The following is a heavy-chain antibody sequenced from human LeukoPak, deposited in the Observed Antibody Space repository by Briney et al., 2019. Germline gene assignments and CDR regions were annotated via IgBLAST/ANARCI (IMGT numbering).Heavy chain of an antibody. J-gene: IGHJ5*02. CDR2: VDARGST. CDR1: GGSISSSNYY. CDR3: ARDTGQYGSGTRGFTWFDP. V-gene: IGHV4-39*07. D-gene: IGHD3-10*01. Sequence: SETLSLTCIVSGGSISSSNYYWGWIRQSPGEGLEWIGSVDARGSTYYKPSLKSRVIVSSDMSKNQFSLMLNSVTAADTAVYYCARDTGQYGSGTRGFTWFDPWGQGTLVTVSS.